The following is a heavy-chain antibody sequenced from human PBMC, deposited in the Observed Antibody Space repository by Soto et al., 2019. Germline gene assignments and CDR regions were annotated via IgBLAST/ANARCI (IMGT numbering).Heavy chain of an antibody. V-gene: IGHV6-1*01. CDR1: GDSFFSNSAA. CDR2: TYYRSRWYN. CDR3: ARDGKGGGCFWNDRYYYYGMDV. Sequence: PSQTLSLTCAISGDSFFSNSAAWNWIRQSPSRGLEWLGRTYYRSRWYNDYAVSVRSRITVNPDTSKNQFSLQLTSVTPEDTAVYYCARDGKGGGCFWNDRYYYYGMDVCGQVTTVPVSS. J-gene: IGHJ6*02. D-gene: IGHD2-15*01.